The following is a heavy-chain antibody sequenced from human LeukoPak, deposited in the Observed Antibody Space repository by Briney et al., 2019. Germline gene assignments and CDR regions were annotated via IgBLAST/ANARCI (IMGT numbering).Heavy chain of an antibody. D-gene: IGHD1-26*01. CDR1: GFTFTNSW. CDR2: IKQDGSTK. CDR3: ARDTDGSLDY. V-gene: IGHV3-7*01. Sequence: GGSLRLSCAASGFTFTNSWMAWVRQAPGRGLEWVANIKQDGSTKHYADSLKGRFTISRDNPKNSLYLQMNSLRADDTAVYYCARDTDGSLDYWGQGILVTVAS. J-gene: IGHJ4*02.